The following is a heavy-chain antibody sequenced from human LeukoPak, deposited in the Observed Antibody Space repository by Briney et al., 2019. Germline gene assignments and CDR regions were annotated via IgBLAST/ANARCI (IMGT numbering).Heavy chain of an antibody. D-gene: IGHD5-18*01. CDR1: GASISSYY. Sequence: KPSETLSLTCSVSGASISSYYWSWLRQPPGKGLEWIGYIYYSGSTNYNPSLKSRVTISVDTSKNQCSLKLSSVTAADTAVYYCARSALASYYYYYYMDVWGRGTTVTVSS. V-gene: IGHV4-59*01. CDR3: ARSALASYYYYYYMDV. CDR2: IYYSGST. J-gene: IGHJ6*03.